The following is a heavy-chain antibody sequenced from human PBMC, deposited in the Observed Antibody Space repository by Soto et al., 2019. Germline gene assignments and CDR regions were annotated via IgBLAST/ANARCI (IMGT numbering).Heavy chain of an antibody. J-gene: IGHJ4*02. V-gene: IGHV1-69*08. CDR3: ARETTVTTGFDY. D-gene: IGHD4-17*01. Sequence: QVPLVQSGAEVKKPGSSVKVSCKASGGTFSSYTISWVRQAPGQGLEWMGRIIPILGIANYAQKFQGRVTITADKSTSTAYMELSSLRSEDTAVYYCARETTVTTGFDYWGQGTLVTVSS. CDR2: IIPILGIA. CDR1: GGTFSSYT.